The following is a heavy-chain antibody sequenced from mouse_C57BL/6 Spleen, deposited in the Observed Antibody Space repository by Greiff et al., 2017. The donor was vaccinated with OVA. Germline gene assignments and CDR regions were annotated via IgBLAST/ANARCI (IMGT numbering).Heavy chain of an antibody. Sequence: EVQLQQSGPELVKPGASVKISCKASGYTFTDYYMNWVKQSHGKSLEWIGDINPNNGGTSYNQKFKGKATLTVDKSSSTAYMELRSLTSEDSAVYYCAIGAYYGSSSYWYFDVWGTGTTVTVSS. CDR1: GYTFTDYY. V-gene: IGHV1-26*01. D-gene: IGHD1-1*01. CDR3: AIGAYYGSSSYWYFDV. J-gene: IGHJ1*03. CDR2: INPNNGGT.